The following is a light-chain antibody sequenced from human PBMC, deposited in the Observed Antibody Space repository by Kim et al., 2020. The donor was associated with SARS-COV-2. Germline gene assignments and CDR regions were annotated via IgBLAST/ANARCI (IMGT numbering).Light chain of an antibody. Sequence: SLSQGQTATITCSGVKLGDKLPGWYQQSPVQSPVPVSSQDSKRPSGIPERFAGSNSGNTATLTISGTQAMEEADYYCQAWDSSTAVFGGGTQLTVL. V-gene: IGLV3-1*01. CDR1: KLGDKL. CDR2: QDS. CDR3: QAWDSSTAV. J-gene: IGLJ2*01.